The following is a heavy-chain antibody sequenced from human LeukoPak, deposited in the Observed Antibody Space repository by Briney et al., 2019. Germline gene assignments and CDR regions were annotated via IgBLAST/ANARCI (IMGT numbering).Heavy chain of an antibody. CDR1: GGSFSGYY. CDR3: ARTRVKGGLRLGELSSAQP. V-gene: IGHV4-34*09. D-gene: IGHD3-16*02. J-gene: IGHJ5*02. CDR2: INHSGST. Sequence: SETLSLTCAVYGGSFSGYYWSWIRQPPGKGLEWIGEINHSGSTNYNPSLKSRVTISVDTSKNQFSLKLSSVTAADTAVYYCARTRVKGGLRLGELSSAQPWGQGTLVTVSS.